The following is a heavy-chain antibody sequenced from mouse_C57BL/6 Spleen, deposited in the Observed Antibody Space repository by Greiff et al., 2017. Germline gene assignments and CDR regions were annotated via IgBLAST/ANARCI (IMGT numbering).Heavy chain of an antibody. CDR1: GYTFTSYW. Sequence: QVQLKQPGAELVKPGASVKMSCKASGYTFTSYWITWVKQRPGQGLEWIGDIYPGSGSTNYNEKFKSKATLTVDTSSSTAYMQLSSLTSEDSAVYYCARQIYYDYDWYFDVWGTGTTVTVSS. V-gene: IGHV1-55*01. J-gene: IGHJ1*03. D-gene: IGHD2-4*01. CDR3: ARQIYYDYDWYFDV. CDR2: IYPGSGST.